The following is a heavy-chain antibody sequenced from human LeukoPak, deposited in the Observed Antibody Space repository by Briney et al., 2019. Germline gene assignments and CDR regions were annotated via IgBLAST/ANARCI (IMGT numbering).Heavy chain of an antibody. CDR2: ISSSSSYI. J-gene: IGHJ3*02. V-gene: IGHV3-21*01. Sequence: GGSLRLSCAASGFTFSSYSMNWVRQAPGKGLEWVSSISSSSSYIYYADSVKGRFTISRDNAKNSLYLQMNSLRAEDTAVYYCARASYYGILTGYFWGAISGSDIWGQGTMVTVSS. CDR1: GFTFSSYS. D-gene: IGHD3-9*01. CDR3: ARASYYGILTGYFWGAISGSDI.